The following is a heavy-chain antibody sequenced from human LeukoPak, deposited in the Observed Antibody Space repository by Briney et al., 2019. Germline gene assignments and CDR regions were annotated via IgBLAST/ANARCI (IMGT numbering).Heavy chain of an antibody. J-gene: IGHJ4*02. V-gene: IGHV4-61*02. Sequence: PSETLSLTCTVSGGSVSSGSYYWSWIRQPAGKGLEWIGRIYTSGSTNYNPSLKSRVTISVDTSKNQFSLKLGSVTAADTAVYYCARAAPRGYSGYLLDYWGQGTLVTVSS. D-gene: IGHD5-12*01. CDR1: GGSVSSGSYY. CDR3: ARAAPRGYSGYLLDY. CDR2: IYTSGST.